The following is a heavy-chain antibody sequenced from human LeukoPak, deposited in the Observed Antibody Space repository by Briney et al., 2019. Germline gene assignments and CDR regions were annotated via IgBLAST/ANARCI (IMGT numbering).Heavy chain of an antibody. CDR1: GFTFSRYR. V-gene: IGHV3-7*01. J-gene: IGHJ4*02. Sequence: GGSLRLSCAAHGFTFSRYRITWGRQAPGRGLEWVANRKQDGSEKNYVDCVSDRFTIHIDNAKHSLFLQMNSRGAGGAFVSYCARATRTFDYWGQGTLDTVPS. CDR3: ARATRTFDY. D-gene: IGHD2-15*01. CDR2: RKQDGSEK.